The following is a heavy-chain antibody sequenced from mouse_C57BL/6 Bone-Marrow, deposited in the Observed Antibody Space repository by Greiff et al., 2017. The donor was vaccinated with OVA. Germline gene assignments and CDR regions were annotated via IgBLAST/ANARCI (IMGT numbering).Heavy chain of an antibody. D-gene: IGHD3-2*02. Sequence: VQLKESGGDLVKPGGSLKLSCAASGFTFSSYGMSWVRQTPDKRLEWVATISSGGSYTYYPDSVKGRFTISRDNAKNTLYLQMSSLKSEDTAMYYCARSSSGPAWFAYWGQGTLVTVSA. J-gene: IGHJ3*01. V-gene: IGHV5-6*01. CDR2: ISSGGSYT. CDR1: GFTFSSYG. CDR3: ARSSSGPAWFAY.